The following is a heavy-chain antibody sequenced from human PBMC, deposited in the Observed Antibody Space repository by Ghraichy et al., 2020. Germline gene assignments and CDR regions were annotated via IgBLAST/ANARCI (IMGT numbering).Heavy chain of an antibody. V-gene: IGHV1-46*01. Sequence: ASVKVSCKASGYTFTSYYMHWVRQAPGQGLEWMGIINPSGGSTSYAQKFQGRVTMTRDTSTSTVYMELSSLRSEDTAVYYCASPLDWNRANYYYYYMDVWGKGTTVTVSS. J-gene: IGHJ6*03. D-gene: IGHD1-1*01. CDR3: ASPLDWNRANYYYYYMDV. CDR1: GYTFTSYY. CDR2: INPSGGST.